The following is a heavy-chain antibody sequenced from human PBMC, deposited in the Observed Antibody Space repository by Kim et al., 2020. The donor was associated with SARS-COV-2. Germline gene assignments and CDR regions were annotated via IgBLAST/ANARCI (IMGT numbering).Heavy chain of an antibody. CDR3: ARVTAVTWGGWFDP. Sequence: ADSVQGRITTAGDNTTNTLDLKMNSLRAEDTAVYYCARVTAVTWGGWFDPWGQGTLVTVSS. V-gene: IGHV3-23*01. D-gene: IGHD4-17*01. J-gene: IGHJ5*02.